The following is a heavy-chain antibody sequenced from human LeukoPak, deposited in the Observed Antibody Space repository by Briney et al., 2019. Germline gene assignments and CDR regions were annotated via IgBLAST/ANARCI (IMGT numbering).Heavy chain of an antibody. CDR2: FDPEDGET. Sequence: ASVKVSYKVSGYTLTELSMHWVRQAPGKGLEWMGGFDPEDGETIYAQKFQGRVTMTEDTSTDTAYMELSSLRSEDTAVYYCATLYSNPVPYYGMDVWGQGTTVTVSS. D-gene: IGHD4-11*01. CDR3: ATLYSNPVPYYGMDV. V-gene: IGHV1-24*01. CDR1: GYTLTELS. J-gene: IGHJ6*02.